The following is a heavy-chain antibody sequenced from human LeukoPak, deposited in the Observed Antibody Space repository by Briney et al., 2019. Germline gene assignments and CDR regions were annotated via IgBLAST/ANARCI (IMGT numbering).Heavy chain of an antibody. CDR3: ARDSGMDYYDSSGYYYVLLRN. V-gene: IGHV1-2*02. Sequence: ASVKVSCKASGYTFTNYGISWVRQAPGQGLEWMGWINPNSGGTNYTQKFQGRVTMTRDTSISTAYMELSRLRSDDTAVYYCARDSGMDYYDSSGYYYVLLRNWGQGTLITVSS. CDR1: GYTFTNYG. D-gene: IGHD3-22*01. CDR2: INPNSGGT. J-gene: IGHJ4*02.